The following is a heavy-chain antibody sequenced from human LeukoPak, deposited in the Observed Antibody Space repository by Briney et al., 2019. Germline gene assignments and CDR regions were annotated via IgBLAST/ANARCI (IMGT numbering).Heavy chain of an antibody. V-gene: IGHV1-8*03. CDR3: ARVPQDRSSWYQWYFDL. CDR1: GYTFTSYD. Sequence: ASVKVSCKASGYTFTSYDINWVRQATGQGLEWMGWMNPNSGNTGYAQKFQGRVTITRNTSISTAYMELSSLRSEDTAVYYCARVPQDRSSWYQWYFDLWGRGTLVTVSS. J-gene: IGHJ2*01. CDR2: MNPNSGNT. D-gene: IGHD6-13*01.